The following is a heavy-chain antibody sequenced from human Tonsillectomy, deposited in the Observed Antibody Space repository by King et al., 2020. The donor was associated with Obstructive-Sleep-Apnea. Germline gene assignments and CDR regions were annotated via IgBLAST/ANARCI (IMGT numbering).Heavy chain of an antibody. Sequence: QLQESGPGLVKPSETLSLTCTVSGGSFSSSDYYWGWISQPPGKGLEWIGSIYYSGGTYYNPALKSRVTISLDTSKNHFSLRLSSVTAADTAVYYCVREDYGDFECAYWGQGTLVTVSS. J-gene: IGHJ4*02. CDR3: VREDYGDFECAY. V-gene: IGHV4-39*07. D-gene: IGHD4-17*01. CDR1: GGSFSSSDYY. CDR2: IYYSGGT.